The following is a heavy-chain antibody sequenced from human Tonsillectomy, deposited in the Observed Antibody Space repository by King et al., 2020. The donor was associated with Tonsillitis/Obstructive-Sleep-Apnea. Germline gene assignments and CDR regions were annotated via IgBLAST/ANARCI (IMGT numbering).Heavy chain of an antibody. CDR3: ARKEGGIPGTRFDP. V-gene: IGHV4-28*01. CDR1: GYSISRSNW. Sequence: QLQESGPGLVKPSDTLSLTCAVSGYSISRSNWWGWIRQPPGKGLEWIGYIYYSGSTYYNPSLKSRVTMSVYTSENQFSLRLSSVTAVDTAVYYCARKEGGIPGTRFDPWGQGTLVTVSS. J-gene: IGHJ5*02. CDR2: IYYSGST. D-gene: IGHD1-20*01.